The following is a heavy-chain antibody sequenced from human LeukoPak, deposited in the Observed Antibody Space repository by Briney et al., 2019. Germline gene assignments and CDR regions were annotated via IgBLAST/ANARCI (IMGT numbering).Heavy chain of an antibody. Sequence: KASETLSLTCRVSGGSISGYYWSWIRQPPGKGLQWIGYIHYSGSTNYNPSLKSRVTISVDTSKNQFSLKLRSVTAADTAVYYCARDYSSDAFDIWGQGTMVTVSS. V-gene: IGHV4-59*01. CDR1: GGSISGYY. J-gene: IGHJ3*02. D-gene: IGHD6-13*01. CDR3: ARDYSSDAFDI. CDR2: IHYSGST.